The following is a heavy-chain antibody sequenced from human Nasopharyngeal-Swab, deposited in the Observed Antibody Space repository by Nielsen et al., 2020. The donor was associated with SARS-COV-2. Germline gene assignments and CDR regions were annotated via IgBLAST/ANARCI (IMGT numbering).Heavy chain of an antibody. V-gene: IGHV4-59*01. J-gene: IGHJ4*02. CDR2: IYCSGST. Sequence: SETLSLTCTFSGGSIRSYYWSWIRQPPGKGLEWIGYIYCSGSTNYNPSLKSRVTISVDTSKNQFSLKLSSVTAADTAVYYCAGGSGWTLDYWGQGTLVTVSS. D-gene: IGHD6-19*01. CDR1: GGSIRSYY. CDR3: AGGSGWTLDY.